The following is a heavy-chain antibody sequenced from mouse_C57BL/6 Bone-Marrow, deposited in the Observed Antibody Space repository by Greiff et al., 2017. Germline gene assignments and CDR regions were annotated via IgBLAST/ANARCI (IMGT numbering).Heavy chain of an antibody. CDR2: IYPGSGST. D-gene: IGHD4-1*01. CDR1: GYTFTSYW. V-gene: IGHV1-55*01. Sequence: QVQLQQPGAELVKPGASVKMSCKASGYTFTSYWITWVKQRPGQGLEWIGDIYPGSGSTNYNEKFKSKATLTVDKSSSTAYMQLRSLTSEDSAVFYGERGGLGRGYWGEGTTLTVSS. J-gene: IGHJ2*01. CDR3: ERGGLGRGY.